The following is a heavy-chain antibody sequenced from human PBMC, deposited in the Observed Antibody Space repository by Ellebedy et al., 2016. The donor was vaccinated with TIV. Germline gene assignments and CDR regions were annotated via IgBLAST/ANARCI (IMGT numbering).Heavy chain of an antibody. CDR2: FDPEDGET. Sequence: AGSVKVSCKVSGYTLTELSRHWVGQAPGKGLAWRGVFDPEDGETIYAQKFQGRVTITEDTSTDTAYMEISSLRSEDTAVYYCATLPSMVRGGIDPWGQGTLVTVSS. CDR3: ATLPSMVRGGIDP. D-gene: IGHD3-10*01. V-gene: IGHV1-24*01. J-gene: IGHJ5*02. CDR1: GYTLTELS.